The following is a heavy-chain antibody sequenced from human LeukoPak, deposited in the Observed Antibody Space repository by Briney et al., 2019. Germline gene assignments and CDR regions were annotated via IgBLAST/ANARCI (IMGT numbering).Heavy chain of an antibody. CDR3: TTELAGYCSSTSCYLGVDRFDP. CDR2: IRSNPDGGTT. J-gene: IGHJ5*02. Sequence: PGGSLRLSCAASGFTFSSYAMSWVRQAPGKGLEWVGRIRSNPDGGTTDYATPVKGRFTMSRDDSKYTLYLQMNSLKTEDTAVYYCTTELAGYCSSTSCYLGVDRFDPWGQGTLVTVSS. V-gene: IGHV3-15*01. CDR1: GFTFSSYA. D-gene: IGHD2-2*01.